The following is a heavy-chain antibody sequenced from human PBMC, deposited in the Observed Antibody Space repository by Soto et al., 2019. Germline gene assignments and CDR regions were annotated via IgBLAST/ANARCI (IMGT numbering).Heavy chain of an antibody. CDR3: ARERGEVRGVRVDY. CDR1: GFTFSSYA. Sequence: QVQLVESGGGVVQPGRSLRLSCAASGFTFSSYAMHWVRQAPGKGLEWVAVISYDGSNKYYADSVKGRFTISRDNSKNTLYLQMNSLRAEDTAVYYCARERGEVRGVRVDYWGQGTLVTVSS. J-gene: IGHJ4*02. V-gene: IGHV3-30-3*01. CDR2: ISYDGSNK. D-gene: IGHD3-10*01.